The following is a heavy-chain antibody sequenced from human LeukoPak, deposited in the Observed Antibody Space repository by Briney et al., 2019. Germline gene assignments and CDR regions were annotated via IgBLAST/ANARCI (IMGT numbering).Heavy chain of an antibody. CDR1: GYTFTSYA. J-gene: IGHJ4*02. V-gene: IGHV1-3*01. Sequence: GASVKVSCKASGYTFTSYAMHWVRQAPGQRLEWMGWINAGNGNTKYSQKFQGRVTITRDTSASTAYMELSGLRSDDTAVHYCARGSGTTGTTQDFDYWGQGTLVTVSS. D-gene: IGHD1-1*01. CDR3: ARGSGTTGTTQDFDY. CDR2: INAGNGNT.